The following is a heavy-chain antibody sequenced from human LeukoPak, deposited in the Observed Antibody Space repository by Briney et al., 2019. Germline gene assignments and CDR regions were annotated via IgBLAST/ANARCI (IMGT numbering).Heavy chain of an antibody. Sequence: SETLSLTCTVSGYSISSGYYWGWIRQPPGKGLEWIGSIYHSGSTYYNPSLKSRVTISVDTSKNQFSLKLSSVTAADTAVYYCARENSGSYYYWGQGTLVTVSS. V-gene: IGHV4-38-2*02. CDR2: IYHSGST. CDR1: GYSISSGYY. CDR3: ARENSGSYYY. J-gene: IGHJ4*02. D-gene: IGHD1-26*01.